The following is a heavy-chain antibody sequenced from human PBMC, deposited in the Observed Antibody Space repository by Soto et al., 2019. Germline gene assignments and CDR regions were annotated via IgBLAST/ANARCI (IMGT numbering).Heavy chain of an antibody. V-gene: IGHV1-8*01. CDR2: MNPNSGNT. Sequence: ASVKVSCKASGYTFTSYDINWVRQATGQGLEWMGWMNPNSGNTGYAQKFQGRVTMTRNTSISTAYMKLSSLRSEDTAVYYCARGNRVDFWSGSNYGMDVWGQGTTVTVSS. D-gene: IGHD3-3*01. J-gene: IGHJ6*02. CDR1: GYTFTSYD. CDR3: ARGNRVDFWSGSNYGMDV.